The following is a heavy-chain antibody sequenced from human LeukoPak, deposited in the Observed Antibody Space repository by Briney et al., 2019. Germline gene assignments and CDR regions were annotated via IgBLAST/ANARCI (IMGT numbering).Heavy chain of an antibody. D-gene: IGHD5-18*01. CDR2: MSSSSSYI. J-gene: IGHJ6*03. CDR1: GFTFSSCS. V-gene: IGHV3-21*04. CDR3: ARGRGYSDGYPCCYMDV. Sequence: GGSLTLSCTASGFTFSSCSMNWVRHAPRQGLEWVSSMSSSSSYIYYADSVKGGFTISRDNAKNALYLQKNSLRADDTAVYYCARGRGYSDGYPCCYMDVWGKGTTVTISS.